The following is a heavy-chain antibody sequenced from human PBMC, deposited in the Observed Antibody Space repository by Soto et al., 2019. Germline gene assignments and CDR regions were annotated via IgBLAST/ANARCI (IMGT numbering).Heavy chain of an antibody. J-gene: IGHJ5*02. CDR1: GYSFTSYW. D-gene: IGHD6-19*01. V-gene: IGHV5-10-1*01. Sequence: GESLKISCKGSGYSFTSYWISWVRQMPGKGLEWMGRIDPSDSYTNYSPSFQGHVTISADKSISTAYLQWSSLKASDTAMYYCARRGSGWHGGDWFDPWGQGTLVTVSS. CDR2: IDPSDSYT. CDR3: ARRGSGWHGGDWFDP.